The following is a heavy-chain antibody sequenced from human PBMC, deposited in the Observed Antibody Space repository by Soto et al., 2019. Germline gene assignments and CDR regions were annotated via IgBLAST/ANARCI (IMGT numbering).Heavy chain of an antibody. J-gene: IGHJ4*02. CDR2: IYYSGST. D-gene: IGHD6-13*01. V-gene: IGHV4-31*03. CDR1: GGSISSGGYY. Sequence: KASETLSLTCTVSGGSISSGGYYWSWIRQHPGKGLEWIGYIYYSGSTYYNPSLKSRVTISVDTSKNQFSLKLSSVTAADTAVYYCARDRAAAGLFDYWGQGTLVTVSS. CDR3: ARDRAAAGLFDY.